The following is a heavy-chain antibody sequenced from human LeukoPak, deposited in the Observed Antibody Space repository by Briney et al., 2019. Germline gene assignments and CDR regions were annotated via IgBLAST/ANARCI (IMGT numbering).Heavy chain of an antibody. CDR1: GGPIISSSCF. D-gene: IGHD6-13*01. V-gene: IGHV4-39*07. J-gene: IGHJ4*02. CDR3: ARGPQLGYFDY. Sequence: PSETLSLTCTVSGGPIISSSCFWGWIRQPPGKGLEWIGSVYYSGSSYYNPSLKSRVTISVDTSKNQFSLKLSSVTAADTAVYYCARGPQLGYFDYWGQGTLVTVPS. CDR2: VYYSGSS.